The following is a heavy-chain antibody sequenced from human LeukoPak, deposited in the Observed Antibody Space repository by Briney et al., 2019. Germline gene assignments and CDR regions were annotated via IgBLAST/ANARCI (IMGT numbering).Heavy chain of an antibody. CDR1: GVTLSSYW. CDR2: INSDGSSI. Sequence: GGSLRLSCAPSGVTLSSYWMHWVRQAPGMGLMWVSRINSDGSSISYADSVKGRFTISRDNAKNTLYLQMNSLRVEDTAVYYCARDPVSGVWIWGQGTMITVSS. CDR3: ARDPVSGVWI. J-gene: IGHJ3*02. V-gene: IGHV3-74*01. D-gene: IGHD2-21*01.